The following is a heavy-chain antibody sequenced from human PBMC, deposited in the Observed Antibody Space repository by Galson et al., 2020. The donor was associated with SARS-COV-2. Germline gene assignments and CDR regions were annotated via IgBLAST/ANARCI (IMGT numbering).Heavy chain of an antibody. CDR2: INTSGSP. CDR1: GGSIYNYY. Sequence: ETSETLSLTCTVSGGSIYNYYWSWVRQPAGKGLEWIGRINTSGSPNYNPSLKSRVTMAVDTSKNQFSLKLSSVTAADTAVYYCARKVVIKREYAFDIWGQGTMVTVSS. D-gene: IGHD2-15*01. CDR3: ARKVVIKREYAFDI. V-gene: IGHV4-4*07. J-gene: IGHJ3*02.